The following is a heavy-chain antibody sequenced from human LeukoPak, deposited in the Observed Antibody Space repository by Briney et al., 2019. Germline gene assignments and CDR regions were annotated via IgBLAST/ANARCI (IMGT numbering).Heavy chain of an antibody. CDR1: GGSISSGDYY. J-gene: IGHJ4*02. Sequence: PSETLSLTCTVSGGSISSGDYYWSWLRQPPGKGLEWIGYIYYSGSTYYNPSLKSRVTISVDTSKNQFSLKLSSVTAADTAVYYCARDGWKKHFDYWGQGTLVTVSS. CDR2: IYYSGST. D-gene: IGHD1-1*01. CDR3: ARDGWKKHFDY. V-gene: IGHV4-30-4*01.